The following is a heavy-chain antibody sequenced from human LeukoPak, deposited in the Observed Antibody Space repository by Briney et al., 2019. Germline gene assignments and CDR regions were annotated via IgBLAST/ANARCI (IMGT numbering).Heavy chain of an antibody. Sequence: EASVKVSCKASGYTFTGYYMHWVRQAPGQGLEWMGRINPNSGGTNYAQKFQGRVTMTRDTSISTAYMELSRLRSDDTAVYYCARGTRRYCSGGSCYRYWGQGTLVTVSS. CDR2: INPNSGGT. CDR1: GYTFTGYY. D-gene: IGHD2-15*01. CDR3: ARGTRRYCSGGSCYRY. V-gene: IGHV1-2*06. J-gene: IGHJ4*02.